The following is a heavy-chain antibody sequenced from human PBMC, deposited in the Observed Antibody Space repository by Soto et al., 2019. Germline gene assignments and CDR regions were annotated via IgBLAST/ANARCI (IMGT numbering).Heavy chain of an antibody. Sequence: PSETLSLPCTVSGGSISRSGYYWSWICQHPWKGLKWIGYIYYSGSTYYNPSLNSRDTISVDTPMNQFSLKLSSVTAADTAVYYFARAAYVVPAAIDWFYPWGQGTLVTISS. CDR3: ARAAYVVPAAIDWFYP. D-gene: IGHD2-2*01. V-gene: IGHV4-31*03. CDR2: IYYSGST. CDR1: GGSISRSGYY. J-gene: IGHJ5*02.